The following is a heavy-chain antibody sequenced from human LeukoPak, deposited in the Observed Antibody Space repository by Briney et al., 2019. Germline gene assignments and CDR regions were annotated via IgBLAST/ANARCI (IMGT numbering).Heavy chain of an antibody. CDR3: ARAVIGYCSSTSCYHYYMDV. CDR1: GGSISSYY. Sequence: SETLALTRTVSGGSISSYYWSWIRQPPAKGLEWSEYIYYSGSTNYNPSLKSRVTISVDTSKNQFSLKLSSVTAADTAVYYCARAVIGYCSSTSCYHYYMDVWGKGTTVTVSS. CDR2: IYYSGST. D-gene: IGHD2-2*01. J-gene: IGHJ6*03. V-gene: IGHV4-59*01.